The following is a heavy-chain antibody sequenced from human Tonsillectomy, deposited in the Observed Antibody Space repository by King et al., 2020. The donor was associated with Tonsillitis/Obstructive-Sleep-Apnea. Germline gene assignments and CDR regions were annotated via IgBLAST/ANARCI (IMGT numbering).Heavy chain of an antibody. CDR1: GYSFTNYW. CDR2: IDPSDSYT. V-gene: IGHV5-10-1*03. D-gene: IGHD6-19*01. J-gene: IGHJ4*02. CDR3: ARLQYSSGWYADY. Sequence: VQLVESGAEVKKPGESLRISCTGSGYSFTNYWINWVRQVPGKGLEWMGRIDPSDSYTNYSPSFQGHVTISADKSISTAYLQWSSLKASDTAMYYCARLQYSSGWYADYWGQGTLVTVSS.